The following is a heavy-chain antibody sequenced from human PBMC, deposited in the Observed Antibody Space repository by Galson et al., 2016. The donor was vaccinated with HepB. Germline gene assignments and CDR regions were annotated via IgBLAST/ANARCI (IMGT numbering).Heavy chain of an antibody. V-gene: IGHV4-39*01. CDR1: GGSISSSSYY. Sequence: ETLSLTGTVSGGSISSSSYYLSWIRQPPGKGLEGIGSINYSRSTYYNPSLKSRVTISVDKSKNQFSMKLSSVTAADTAEYYCARHKRILWFRELRSSYYGMDVWGKGTTVTVSS. CDR2: INYSRST. CDR3: ARHKRILWFRELRSSYYGMDV. J-gene: IGHJ6*04. D-gene: IGHD3-10*01.